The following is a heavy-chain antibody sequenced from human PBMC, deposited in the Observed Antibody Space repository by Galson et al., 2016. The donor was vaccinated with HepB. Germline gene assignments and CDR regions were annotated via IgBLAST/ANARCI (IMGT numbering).Heavy chain of an antibody. CDR2: IIPMFGTA. CDR3: ARVIDAFDI. D-gene: IGHD3-16*02. CDR1: GGTFINNG. V-gene: IGHV1-69*13. Sequence: SVKVSCKASGGTFINNGISWVRQAPGQGLEWMGGIIPMFGTAEYAQKFQGRVTITADDSRSIVSMELSSLRYEDTAVYYCARVIDAFDIWGQGTMVTVSS. J-gene: IGHJ3*02.